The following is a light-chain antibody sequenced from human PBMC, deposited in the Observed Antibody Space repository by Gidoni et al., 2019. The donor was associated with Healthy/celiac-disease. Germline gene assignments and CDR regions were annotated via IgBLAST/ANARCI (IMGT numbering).Light chain of an antibody. J-gene: IGKJ3*01. CDR2: DAS. CDR1: QSMSSW. V-gene: IGKV1-5*01. CDR3: QQYKSDAFT. Sequence: DIQMTKSTSTLSASVGDRVTITCRASQSMSSWLSWYQQKPGKYPKLLIYDASSLESGVPSRFNSSGSGTEFTLTSSSLQPDDFATEYYQQYKSDAFTVGTGTKVEIK.